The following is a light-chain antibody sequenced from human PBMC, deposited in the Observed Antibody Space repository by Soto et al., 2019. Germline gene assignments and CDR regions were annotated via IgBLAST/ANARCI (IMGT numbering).Light chain of an antibody. J-gene: IGKJ5*01. CDR3: QQYGSSSLIT. V-gene: IGKV3-20*01. CDR2: GAS. CDR1: QSVSNNY. Sequence: EIVLTQSPGTLSLSPGERATLSCRASQSVSNNYLAWYQQKPGQAPRLLIYGASNRATGIPDRLSGSGSGTDFTLTISRLEPEDFAVYYCQQYGSSSLITFGQGTRLEIK.